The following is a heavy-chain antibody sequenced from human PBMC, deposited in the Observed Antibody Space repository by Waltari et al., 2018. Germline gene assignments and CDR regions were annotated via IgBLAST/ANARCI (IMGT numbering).Heavy chain of an antibody. V-gene: IGHV1-18*01. D-gene: IGHD3-22*01. J-gene: IGHJ3*02. CDR2: ISAYNGNT. CDR1: GYTFTSYV. Sequence: EVKKPGASVKVSCKASGYTFTSYVISWVRQAPGHGLEWMGWISAYNGNTNYAQKLQGRVTMTTDTSTSTAYMELRSLRSDDTAVYYCARDSITMIVVVINRDAFDIWGQGTMVTVSS. CDR3: ARDSITMIVVVINRDAFDI.